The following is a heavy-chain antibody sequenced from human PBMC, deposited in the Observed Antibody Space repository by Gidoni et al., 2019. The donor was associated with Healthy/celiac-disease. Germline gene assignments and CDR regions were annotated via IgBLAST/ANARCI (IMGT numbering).Heavy chain of an antibody. V-gene: IGHV4-34*01. CDR2: INHRGST. Sequence: QVHLQQWGAGLLKPSETLSLTCAVYGGSFSGYYWSWIRQPPGTWLEWIGEINHRGSTNYNPSLKSRVILSVDTSKNQFSLKLSSVTAADTAVYYCARGEVPRSRAQDRKRFDPWGQGTLVTVSS. CDR1: GGSFSGYY. CDR3: ARGEVPRSRAQDRKRFDP. J-gene: IGHJ5*02.